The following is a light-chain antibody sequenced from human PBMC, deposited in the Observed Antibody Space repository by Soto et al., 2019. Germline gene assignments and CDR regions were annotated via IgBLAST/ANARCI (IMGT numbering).Light chain of an antibody. J-gene: IGKJ4*01. CDR2: GAS. Sequence: EIVMSLSQATLSVSQGERATLSCRASQSVSSNLAWYQQKPGQAPRLLIYGASTRATGIPARFSGSGSGTEFTLTISSLQSEDFAVYYCQQYNNWLTFGVGTKVDIK. CDR1: QSVSSN. CDR3: QQYNNWLT. V-gene: IGKV3-15*01.